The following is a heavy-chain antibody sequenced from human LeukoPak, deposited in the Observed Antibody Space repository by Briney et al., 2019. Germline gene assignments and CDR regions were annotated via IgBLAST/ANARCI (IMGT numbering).Heavy chain of an antibody. Sequence: ASETLSLTCAVYGGSFSGYYWSWIRQPPGKGLEWIGEVNHSGSTNYNPSLKSRVTISVDTSKNQFSLKLSSVTAADTAVYYCARFLPVAGFSYYYDSSGPFDYWGQGTLVTVSS. D-gene: IGHD3-22*01. CDR3: ARFLPVAGFSYYYDSSGPFDY. CDR2: VNHSGST. CDR1: GGSFSGYY. J-gene: IGHJ4*02. V-gene: IGHV4-34*01.